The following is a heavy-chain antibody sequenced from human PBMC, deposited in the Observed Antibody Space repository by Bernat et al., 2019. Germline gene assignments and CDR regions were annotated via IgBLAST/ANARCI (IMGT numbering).Heavy chain of an antibody. V-gene: IGHV4-59*01. D-gene: IGHD6-6*01. CDR1: GGSISGYF. J-gene: IGHJ6*03. CDR2: ISDSGGT. Sequence: QVHLDESGPGLVKPSETLSLTCTVSGGSISGYFWSWIRQPPGKRLEWLVYISDSGGTSYSPSLNSRITISVDTSKNQFSLKLGSVTAADTAVYYCARKNPAAHGGFGFMDVWGKGTTVTVSS. CDR3: ARKNPAAHGGFGFMDV.